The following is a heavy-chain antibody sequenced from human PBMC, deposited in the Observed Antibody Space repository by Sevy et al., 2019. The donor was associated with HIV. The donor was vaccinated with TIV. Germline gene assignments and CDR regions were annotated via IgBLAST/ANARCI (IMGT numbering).Heavy chain of an antibody. CDR1: GFTFSNYA. CDR2: LGGSGSST. V-gene: IGHV3-23*01. Sequence: GGSLRLSCAASGFTFSNYAMSWVRQAPGKGLEWVSALGGSGSSTFYADSVKGRFTISRDNSKNTLYLQMNSLRAEDTAVYYCAKDITIIVGDAFDVWGLGTMVTVSS. CDR3: AKDITIIVGDAFDV. J-gene: IGHJ3*01. D-gene: IGHD3-22*01.